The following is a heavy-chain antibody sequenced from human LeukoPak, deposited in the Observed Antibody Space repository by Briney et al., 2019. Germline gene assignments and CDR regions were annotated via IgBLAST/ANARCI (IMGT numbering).Heavy chain of an antibody. Sequence: ASVKVSCKASGYTFTGCFIHYVRQAPGQGLEWMGWIDPNSDNIRYSETFKDRVTMTRDTSTNTAYMELSWLRTEDTAVYYCVRDLSELRDTSMDTFDPWGQGTLVTVSS. CDR1: GYTFTGCF. CDR2: IDPNSDNI. J-gene: IGHJ5*02. V-gene: IGHV1-2*02. D-gene: IGHD5-18*01. CDR3: VRDLSELRDTSMDTFDP.